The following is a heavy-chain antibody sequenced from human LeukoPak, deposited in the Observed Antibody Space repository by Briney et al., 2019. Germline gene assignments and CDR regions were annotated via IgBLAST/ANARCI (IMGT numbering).Heavy chain of an antibody. CDR2: IYYSGSS. CDR3: ARLGYCSGGSCPVDY. J-gene: IGHJ4*02. CDR1: GGSISSGGYY. Sequence: PSETLSLTCTVSGGSISSGGYYWSWIRQHPGKGLEWIGTIYYSGSSYYNPSLKSRVTTSVDASKNQFSLKLSSVTAADTAVYYCARLGYCSGGSCPVDYWGQGTLVTVSS. D-gene: IGHD2-15*01. V-gene: IGHV4-39*07.